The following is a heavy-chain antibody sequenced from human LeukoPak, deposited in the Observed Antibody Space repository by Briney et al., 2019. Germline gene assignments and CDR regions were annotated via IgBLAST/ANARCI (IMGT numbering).Heavy chain of an antibody. Sequence: KPGGSLRLSCAASGFTFSSYSMNWVRQAPGKGLEWVSSISSSSRYIYYADSVKGRFTISRDNAKNSLYLQMNSLRAEDTAVYYCAKTISSSWYGTTSNWFDPWGQGTLVTVSS. CDR3: AKTISSSWYGTTSNWFDP. J-gene: IGHJ5*02. D-gene: IGHD6-13*01. CDR1: GFTFSSYS. CDR2: ISSSSRYI. V-gene: IGHV3-21*01.